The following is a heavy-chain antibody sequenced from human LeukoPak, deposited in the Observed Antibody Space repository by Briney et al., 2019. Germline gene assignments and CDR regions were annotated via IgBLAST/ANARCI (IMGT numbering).Heavy chain of an antibody. Sequence: GASVKVSCKASGYTFTSYGISWVRQAPGQGLEWMGIINPSGGSTTYAQKFQGRVTMTRDMSPSTVYMELSSLRSEDTAVYYCARVSGDYSMPFDYWGQGTLVTVSS. CDR3: ARVSGDYSMPFDY. CDR1: GYTFTSYG. CDR2: INPSGGST. V-gene: IGHV1-46*01. J-gene: IGHJ4*02. D-gene: IGHD2/OR15-2a*01.